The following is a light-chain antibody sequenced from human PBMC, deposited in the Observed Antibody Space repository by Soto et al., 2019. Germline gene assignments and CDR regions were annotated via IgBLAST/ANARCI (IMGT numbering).Light chain of an antibody. J-gene: IGLJ2*01. CDR1: SGDVGTYNL. CDR2: EGS. CDR3: SSYAGAVA. Sequence: QSALTQPASVSGSPGQSITISCTGTSGDVGTYNLVSWYQHHPGKAPKLMIYEGSNRPSGVSHRFSGSQSGNTASLTISGLQAEDAADYYCSSYAGAVAFGGGTKLTVL. V-gene: IGLV2-23*01.